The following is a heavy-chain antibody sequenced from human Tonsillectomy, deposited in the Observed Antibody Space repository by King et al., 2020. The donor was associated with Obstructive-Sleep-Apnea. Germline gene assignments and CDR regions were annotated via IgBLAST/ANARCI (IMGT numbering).Heavy chain of an antibody. CDR1: GGSISSYY. Sequence: QLQESGPGLVKPSETLSLTRTVSGGSISSYYWSWIRQPPGKGLEWIGYIYYSGSTNYNPSLKSRVTISVDTSKNQFSLKLSSVTAADTAVYYCARGGLGYCSGGSCYRWFDPWGQGTLVTVSS. V-gene: IGHV4-59*08. D-gene: IGHD2-15*01. CDR3: ARGGLGYCSGGSCYRWFDP. J-gene: IGHJ5*02. CDR2: IYYSGST.